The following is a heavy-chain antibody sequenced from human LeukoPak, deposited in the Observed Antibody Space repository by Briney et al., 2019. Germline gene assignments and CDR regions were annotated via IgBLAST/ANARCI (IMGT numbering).Heavy chain of an antibody. CDR1: GVSISSSNSY. D-gene: IGHD2-21*02. Sequence: SETLSLTCTVSGVSISSSNSYWGWIRQPPGKGLEWIGSIYYSGKTYYNASLKSQVSISIDTSKNQFSLKLRSVMAADTAVYYCARAYCVGDCTVLHIYFDNWGQGTLVTVSS. CDR2: IYYSGKT. CDR3: ARAYCVGDCTVLHIYFDN. V-gene: IGHV4-39*01. J-gene: IGHJ4*02.